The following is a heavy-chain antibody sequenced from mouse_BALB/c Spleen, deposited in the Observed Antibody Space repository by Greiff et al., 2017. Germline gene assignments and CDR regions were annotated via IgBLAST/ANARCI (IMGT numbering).Heavy chain of an antibody. V-gene: IGHV5-17*02. Sequence: EVQRVESGGGLVQPGGSRKLSCAASGFTFSSFGMHWVRQAPEKGLEWVAYISSGSSTIYYADTVKGRFTISRDNPKNTLFLQMTSLRSEDTAMYYCAREWTYAMDYWGQGTSVTVSS. J-gene: IGHJ4*01. D-gene: IGHD1-3*01. CDR2: ISSGSSTI. CDR3: AREWTYAMDY. CDR1: GFTFSSFG.